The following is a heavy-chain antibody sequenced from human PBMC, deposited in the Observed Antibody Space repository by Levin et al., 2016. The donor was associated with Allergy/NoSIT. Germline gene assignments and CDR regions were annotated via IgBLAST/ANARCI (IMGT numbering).Heavy chain of an antibody. D-gene: IGHD3-10*01. V-gene: IGHV3-23*01. CDR2: ISSTGGST. CDR1: GFAFGSYA. J-gene: IGHJ3*01. CDR3: AKDTRSFWFGVDAFDL. Sequence: GGSLRLSCAASGFAFGSYAMNWVRLAPGKGLEWVSVISSTGGSTYYADPVKGRFTISRDNSNSTLYLQLNSLRADDTAVYYCAKDTRSFWFGVDAFDLWGQGTVVTVAT.